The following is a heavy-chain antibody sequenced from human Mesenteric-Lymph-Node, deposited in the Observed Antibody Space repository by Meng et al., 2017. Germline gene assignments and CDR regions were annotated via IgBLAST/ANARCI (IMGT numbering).Heavy chain of an antibody. CDR3: AKDIGLGYYDSSGYYSVSYYYYYYGMDV. D-gene: IGHD3-22*01. CDR2: ISWNSGSI. J-gene: IGHJ6*02. CDR1: GFTFSNYW. V-gene: IGHV3-9*01. Sequence: SLKISCAASGFTFSNYWMHWVRQAPGKGLEWVSGISWNSGSIGYADSVKGRFTISRDNAKNSLYLQMNSLRAEDTALYYCAKDIGLGYYDSSGYYSVSYYYYYYGMDVWGQGTTVTVSS.